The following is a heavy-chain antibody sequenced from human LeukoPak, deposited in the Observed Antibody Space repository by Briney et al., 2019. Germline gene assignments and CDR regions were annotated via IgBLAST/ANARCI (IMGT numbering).Heavy chain of an antibody. J-gene: IGHJ6*03. V-gene: IGHV3-11*04. CDR3: ARDPRFNKNTYYYGSGPRYYMDV. D-gene: IGHD3-10*01. CDR2: ISSSGSTI. CDR1: GFTFSDYY. Sequence: PGGSLRLSCAASGFTFSDYYMSWIRQAPGKGLEWVSYISSSGSTIYYADSVKGRFTISRDNAKNSLYLQMNSLRAEDTAVYYCARDPRFNKNTYYYGSGPRYYMDVWGKGTTVTVSS.